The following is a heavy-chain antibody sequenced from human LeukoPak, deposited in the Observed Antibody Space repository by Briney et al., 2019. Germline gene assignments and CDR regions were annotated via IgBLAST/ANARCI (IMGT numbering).Heavy chain of an antibody. Sequence: QPGRSLRLSCAASGFTFSSYGMHWVRQAPGKGLEWVTFISYDGTDKCYADSVKGRFTISRDKSKNTLYLQMNSLRADDTAIYYCARVYNSYYFDYWGQGTLVTVSS. D-gene: IGHD5-24*01. CDR2: ISYDGTDK. V-gene: IGHV3-30*19. J-gene: IGHJ4*02. CDR1: GFTFSSYG. CDR3: ARVYNSYYFDY.